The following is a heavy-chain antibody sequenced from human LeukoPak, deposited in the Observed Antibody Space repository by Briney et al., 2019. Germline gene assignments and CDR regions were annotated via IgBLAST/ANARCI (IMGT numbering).Heavy chain of an antibody. V-gene: IGHV1-24*01. J-gene: IGHJ4*02. D-gene: IGHD3-3*01. CDR1: GYTLTELS. CDR2: FDPEDGET. Sequence: ASVKVSCKVSGYTLTELSMHWVRQAPGKGLEWMGGFDPEDGETIYAQKFQGRVTMTEDTSTDTAYMELSSLRSEDTAVYYCAMIRGPKNYDFWSGYPRNLDYWGQGTLVTVSS. CDR3: AMIRGPKNYDFWSGYPRNLDY.